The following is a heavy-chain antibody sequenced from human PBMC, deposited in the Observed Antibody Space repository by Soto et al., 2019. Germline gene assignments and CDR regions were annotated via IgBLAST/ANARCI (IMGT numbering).Heavy chain of an antibody. J-gene: IGHJ4*02. CDR3: ARDDTTGLFDF. CDR1: TGSMRTYY. Sequence: QVQLQESGPGLVRPAETLSLTCSLSTGSMRTYYWTWIRQSPGKGLEWIGQISHTGRTKYNPSLESRVTISVDTSRKQFSLKLTSVTAADTALYYCARDDTTGLFDFWGQGTLVTVSS. CDR2: ISHTGRT. V-gene: IGHV4-59*01. D-gene: IGHD4-17*01.